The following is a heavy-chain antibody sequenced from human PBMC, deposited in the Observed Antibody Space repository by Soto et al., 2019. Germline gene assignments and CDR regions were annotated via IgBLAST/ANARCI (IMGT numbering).Heavy chain of an antibody. V-gene: IGHV3-66*01. Sequence: EEQLVESGGDLVQPGGSLRLSCAASGFTVSNNYMSWVRQAPGKGLEWVSLIYSGGSTYYADSVKGRFTISRDSSKNTLYLQMNSLRDEDTAMYYCAAYSHKGSWGQGTRVTVS. CDR2: IYSGGST. D-gene: IGHD3-16*01. CDR1: GFTVSNNY. J-gene: IGHJ5*02. CDR3: AAYSHKGS.